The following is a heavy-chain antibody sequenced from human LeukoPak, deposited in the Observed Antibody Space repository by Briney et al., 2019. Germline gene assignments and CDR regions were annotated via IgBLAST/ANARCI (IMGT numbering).Heavy chain of an antibody. V-gene: IGHV4-59*11. D-gene: IGHD3-10*01. Sequence: SETLPLTCTVSGGSISSHYWSWIRQPPGKGLEWIGNIYYSGSTNYNPSLKSRVTISVDTSKNQFSLKLSSVTAADTAMYYCAREEYYYGSGNYYNTIWFDPWGQGTLVTVSS. CDR2: IYYSGST. J-gene: IGHJ5*02. CDR3: AREEYYYGSGNYYNTIWFDP. CDR1: GGSISSHY.